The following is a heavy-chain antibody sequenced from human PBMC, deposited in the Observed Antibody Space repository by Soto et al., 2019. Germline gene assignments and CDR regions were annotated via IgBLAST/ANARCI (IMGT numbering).Heavy chain of an antibody. CDR3: ARVRYSGYDRDFDY. CDR1: GGSISGGDYY. V-gene: IGHV4-30-4*01. CDR2: IYYSGST. Sequence: PSETLSLTCTVSGGSISGGDYYWSWIRQPPGKGLEWIGYIYYSGSTYYNPSLMSRLTISVDTSKNQLSLKLSSVTAADTAVYYCARVRYSGYDRDFDYWGQGTLVTSPQ. J-gene: IGHJ4*02. D-gene: IGHD5-12*01.